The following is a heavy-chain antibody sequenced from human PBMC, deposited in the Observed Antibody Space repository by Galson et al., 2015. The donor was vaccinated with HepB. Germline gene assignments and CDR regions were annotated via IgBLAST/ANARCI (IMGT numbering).Heavy chain of an antibody. CDR1: GGSINTGDSY. Sequence: TLSLTCTVSGGSINTGDSYWTWIRQNPGQGLEWIAYISDKGATHYNPALRPRLTVSLDRSKNQFSLDLNSVTAADTAVYYCAKAARGNWLDTWGQGALVTVSS. J-gene: IGHJ5*02. CDR3: AKAARGNWLDT. CDR2: ISDKGAT. V-gene: IGHV4-31*03.